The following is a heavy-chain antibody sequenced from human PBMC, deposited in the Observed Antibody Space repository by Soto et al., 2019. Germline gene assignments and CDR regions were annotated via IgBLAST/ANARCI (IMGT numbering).Heavy chain of an antibody. J-gene: IGHJ6*03. V-gene: IGHV1-69*08. CDR1: GGTFSSYT. Sequence: QVQLVQSGAEVKKPGSSVKVSCKASGGTFSSYTISWVRQAPGQGLEWMGRIIPILGIANYAQKFQGRVTITADKSTSTAYMELSSLRSEDTAVYYCAREGGIAAAESYYYMAVWGKGTTVTVSS. CDR2: IIPILGIA. D-gene: IGHD6-13*01. CDR3: AREGGIAAAESYYYMAV.